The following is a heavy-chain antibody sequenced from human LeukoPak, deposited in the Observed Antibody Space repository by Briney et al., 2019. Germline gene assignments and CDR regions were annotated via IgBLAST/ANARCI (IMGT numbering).Heavy chain of an antibody. Sequence: GGSLRLSCAASGFTFNNYAMSWVRQAPGKGLEWVSAISASGGSTYYADSVKGRFTISRDNSKNTQYLQMNSLRPEDTAVYYCARMTLMGTSLNDWGQGTLVTVSS. CDR2: ISASGGST. J-gene: IGHJ4*02. CDR1: GFTFNNYA. D-gene: IGHD7-27*01. CDR3: ARMTLMGTSLND. V-gene: IGHV3-23*01.